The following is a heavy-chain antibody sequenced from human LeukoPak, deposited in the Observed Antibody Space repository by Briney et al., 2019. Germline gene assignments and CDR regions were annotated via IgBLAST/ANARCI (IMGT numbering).Heavy chain of an antibody. V-gene: IGHV3-30*02. CDR3: VKGRNAYFDY. J-gene: IGHJ4*02. CDR2: IPSDGSNK. Sequence: GGSLRLSWAASGFTFSGYGMHWVRQAPGKGLEWVAFIPSDGSNKYYADSVKGRFTISRDNSKNTVDLQMNSLRPEDTAVYYCVKGRNAYFDYWGQGTLVTASS. CDR1: GFTFSGYG.